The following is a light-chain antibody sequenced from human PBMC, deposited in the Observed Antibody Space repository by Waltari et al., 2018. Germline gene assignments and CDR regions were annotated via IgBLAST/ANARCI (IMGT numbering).Light chain of an antibody. V-gene: IGKV3-11*01. CDR2: DTS. CDR1: QSVTNY. CDR3: QQRRNWTLT. Sequence: IVLTQSPAIPSLSPGARASPSCRANQSVTNYLAWYQQKPGQAPRLLIYDTSNRATGIPARFSGSGFGTDFTLTISSLEPEDFAVYYCQQRRNWTLTFGGGTKVEIK. J-gene: IGKJ4*01.